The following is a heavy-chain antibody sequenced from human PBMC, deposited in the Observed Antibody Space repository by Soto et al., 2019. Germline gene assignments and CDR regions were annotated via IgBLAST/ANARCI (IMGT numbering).Heavy chain of an antibody. Sequence: ASVMVSCKASGYTFTSYGISWGRQAPGQGLEWMGWISAYNGNTNYAQKLQGRVTMTTDTSTSTAYMELRSLRSDDTAVYYCARYHAIYSGSYYYFDYWGQGTLVTVSS. CDR1: GYTFTSYG. J-gene: IGHJ4*02. D-gene: IGHD1-26*01. CDR3: ARYHAIYSGSYYYFDY. CDR2: ISAYNGNT. V-gene: IGHV1-18*04.